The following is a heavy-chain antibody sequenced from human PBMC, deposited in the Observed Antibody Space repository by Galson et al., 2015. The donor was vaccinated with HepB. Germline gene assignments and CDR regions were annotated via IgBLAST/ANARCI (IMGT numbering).Heavy chain of an antibody. CDR2: IYYSGST. CDR1: GGSISSYY. J-gene: IGHJ4*02. V-gene: IGHV4-59*08. D-gene: IGHD6-19*01. CDR3: ASLRIAVAGPAFDY. Sequence: TLSLTCTVSGGSISSYYWSWIRQPPGKGLEWIGYIYYSGSTNYNPSLKSRVTISVDTSKNQFSLKLSSVTAADTAVYYCASLRIAVAGPAFDYWGQGTLVTVSS.